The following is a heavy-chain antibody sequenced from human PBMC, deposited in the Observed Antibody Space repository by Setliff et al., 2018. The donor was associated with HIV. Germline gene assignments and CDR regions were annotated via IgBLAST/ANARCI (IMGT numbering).Heavy chain of an antibody. J-gene: IGHJ4*02. CDR3: AGPYFFTY. D-gene: IGHD1-26*01. CDR2: INQEGTEK. Sequence: GSLRLSCVVSGFSIATHWMTWVRQAPGKGLEWVANINQEGTEKYYVGSVKGRFTISRDNSKNSYYLQMDSLRAEDTAVYYCAGPYFFTYWGQGTLVTVS. V-gene: IGHV3-7*03. CDR1: GFSIATHW.